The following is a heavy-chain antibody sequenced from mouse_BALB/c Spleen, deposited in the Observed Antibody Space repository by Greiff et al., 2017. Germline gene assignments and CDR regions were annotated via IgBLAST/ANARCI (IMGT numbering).Heavy chain of an antibody. Sequence: EVKLVESGGGLVKPGGSLKLSCAASGFTFSSYTMSWVRQTPEKRLEWVATISSGGSYTYYPDSVKGRFTISRDNAKNTLYLQMSSLKSEDTAMYYCTRDGGPYFDYWGQGTTLTVSS. CDR2: ISSGGSYT. CDR1: GFTFSSYT. V-gene: IGHV5-6-4*01. CDR3: TRDGGPYFDY. J-gene: IGHJ2*01.